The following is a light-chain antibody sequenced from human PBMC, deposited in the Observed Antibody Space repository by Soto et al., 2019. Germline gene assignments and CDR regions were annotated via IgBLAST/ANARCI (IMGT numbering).Light chain of an antibody. CDR2: AAS. V-gene: IGKV1-39*01. CDR1: QTISTH. Sequence: DLQMTQSPSSLSASVGDRVTITCRAGQTISTHLNWYQQKPGKAPKVLIYAASSLESGVPSRFSGSGSGTDFTLTISSLQPEDFATYYCQQSYNLPLTFGGGTKVEIK. J-gene: IGKJ4*01. CDR3: QQSYNLPLT.